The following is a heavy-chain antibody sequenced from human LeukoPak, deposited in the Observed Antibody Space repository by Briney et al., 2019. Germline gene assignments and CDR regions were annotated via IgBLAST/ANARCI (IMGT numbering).Heavy chain of an antibody. Sequence: GASVKVSCKASGYTFTNYGISWVRPAPGQGLEWMGWISAYNGNTNYAQKLQGRVTMTTDTSTSTAYMELRSLRSDDTAVYYCARAQAQAYGSGSYYIPVISGSDYWGQGTLVTVSS. CDR1: GYTFTNYG. D-gene: IGHD3-10*01. CDR3: ARAQAQAYGSGSYYIPVISGSDY. V-gene: IGHV1-18*01. CDR2: ISAYNGNT. J-gene: IGHJ4*02.